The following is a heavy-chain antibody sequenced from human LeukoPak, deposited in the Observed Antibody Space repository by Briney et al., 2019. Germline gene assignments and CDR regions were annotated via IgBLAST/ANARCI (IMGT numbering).Heavy chain of an antibody. D-gene: IGHD2-8*01. CDR2: ISSSSSSTL. V-gene: IGHV3-48*01. J-gene: IGHJ4*02. Sequence: PGGSLRHSCAVSGFIFSSYSMNWVRQAPGKGLEWVSYISSSSSSTLFYADSVKGRFTISRDNAKNSLYLQMNTLRAEDTAVYYCARDAPTNGVWYSGFAYWGQGTLVTVSS. CDR1: GFIFSSYS. CDR3: ARDAPTNGVWYSGFAY.